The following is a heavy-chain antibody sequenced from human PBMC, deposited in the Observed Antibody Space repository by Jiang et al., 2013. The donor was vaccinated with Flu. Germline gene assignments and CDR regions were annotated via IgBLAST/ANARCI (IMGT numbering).Heavy chain of an antibody. CDR2: IWYDGSI. D-gene: IGHD5-18*01. V-gene: IGHV3-33*01. CDR3: AREGVKGYSYGSVSFYYYYYGMDV. Sequence: VIWYDGSINTMQTPSKGRFTISRDNSKNTLYLQMNSLRAEDTAVYYCAREGVKGYSYGSVSFYYYYYGMDVWGKGTTVTVSS. J-gene: IGHJ6*04.